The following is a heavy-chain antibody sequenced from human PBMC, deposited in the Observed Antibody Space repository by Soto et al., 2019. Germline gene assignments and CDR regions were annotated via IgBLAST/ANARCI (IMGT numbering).Heavy chain of an antibody. Sequence: CIFNRQPPGKGLEWIGEINHSGSTNYNPSLKRRVTISVDTSKNQFSLKLNSMTAADTAVYYCARHNYGSGSTYFDYWGQGTLVTVSS. CDR2: INHSGST. D-gene: IGHD3-10*01. CDR3: ARHNYGSGSTYFDY. J-gene: IGHJ4*02. V-gene: IGHV4-34*01.